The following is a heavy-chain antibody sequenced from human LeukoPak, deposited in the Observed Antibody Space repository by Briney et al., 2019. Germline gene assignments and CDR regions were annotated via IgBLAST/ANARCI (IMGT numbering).Heavy chain of an antibody. Sequence: GASVKVSCKASGYTFTGYYMHWVRQAPGQGLEWMGWINPNSGGTNYAQKFQGRVTMTRDTSISTVYMELRRLRSDDTAVLYCARGYYDSSDFEYLQHWGQGTLVTVSS. J-gene: IGHJ1*01. CDR3: ARGYYDSSDFEYLQH. V-gene: IGHV1-2*02. CDR2: INPNSGGT. D-gene: IGHD3-22*01. CDR1: GYTFTGYY.